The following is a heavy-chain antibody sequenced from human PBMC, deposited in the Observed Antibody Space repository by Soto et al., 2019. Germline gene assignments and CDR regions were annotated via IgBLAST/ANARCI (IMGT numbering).Heavy chain of an antibody. CDR1: GGSVSGGSYY. Sequence: PSETLSLTCTVSGGSVSGGSYYWSWIRQPPGKGLEWIGYIYYSGSTNYNPSLKSRVTISVDTSKNQFSLKLSSVTAADTAVYYCARGDYFADYYGMDVWGQGTTVTVSS. CDR3: ARGDYFADYYGMDV. V-gene: IGHV4-61*01. CDR2: IYYSGST. J-gene: IGHJ6*02. D-gene: IGHD4-17*01.